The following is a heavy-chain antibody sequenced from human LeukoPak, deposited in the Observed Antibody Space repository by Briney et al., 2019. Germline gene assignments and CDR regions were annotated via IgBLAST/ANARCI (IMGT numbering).Heavy chain of an antibody. V-gene: IGHV3-23*01. CDR2: ISGNDDGT. Sequence: GGSLRLSCTASGFTFSTCGMTWVRQAPGKGLEWVSSISGNDDGTYYADSVKGRFTISRDNSKNTLYLQMNSLRAEDAAVYYCARDSGGSGFDSWGQGTLVTVSS. D-gene: IGHD6-25*01. CDR3: ARDSGGSGFDS. J-gene: IGHJ4*02. CDR1: GFTFSTCG.